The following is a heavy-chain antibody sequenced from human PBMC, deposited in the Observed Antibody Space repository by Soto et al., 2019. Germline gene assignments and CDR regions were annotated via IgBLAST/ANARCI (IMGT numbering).Heavy chain of an antibody. D-gene: IGHD6-13*01. J-gene: IGHJ5*02. CDR3: ARATSYTSSWPSNWFDP. CDR1: GFSLTTSEMS. V-gene: IGHV2-70*01. Sequence: SGPTLGNPTQTLTLTCTFSGFSLTTSEMSVSWIRQPRGKALEWLALIDGDDDKYYSTSLKXXLTISKDASAKKVVLTMANMDPLDTATYFCARATSYTSSWPSNWFDPWGQGTLVTVYS. CDR2: IDGDDDK.